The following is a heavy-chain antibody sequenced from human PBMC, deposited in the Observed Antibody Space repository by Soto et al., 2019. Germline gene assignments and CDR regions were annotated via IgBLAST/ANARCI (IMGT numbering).Heavy chain of an antibody. CDR1: GYTFTGYY. V-gene: IGHV1-2*02. Sequence: GASVKVSCKASGYTFTGYYMHWVRQAPGQGLEWMGWINPNSGGTNYAQKFQGRVTMTRDTSISTAYMELSRLRSDDTAVYYCARGGPIAVAGSRSPADYWGQGTLVTVS. CDR3: ARGGPIAVAGSRSPADY. J-gene: IGHJ4*02. D-gene: IGHD6-19*01. CDR2: INPNSGGT.